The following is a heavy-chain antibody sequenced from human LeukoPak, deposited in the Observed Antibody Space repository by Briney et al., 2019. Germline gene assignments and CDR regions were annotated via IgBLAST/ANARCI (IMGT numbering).Heavy chain of an antibody. D-gene: IGHD6-13*01. CDR1: GFTFSSYA. Sequence: PGGSLRLSCAASGFTFSSYAMHWVRQAPGKGLEWVAVRSYDGSNKYYADSVKGRFTISRDNSKNTLYLQMNSLRAEDTAVYYCARREPGKYSTLGYWGQGTLVTVSS. CDR2: RSYDGSNK. J-gene: IGHJ4*02. V-gene: IGHV3-30-3*01. CDR3: ARREPGKYSTLGY.